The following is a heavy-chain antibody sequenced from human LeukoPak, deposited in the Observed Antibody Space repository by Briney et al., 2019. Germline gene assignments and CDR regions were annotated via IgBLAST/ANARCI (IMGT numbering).Heavy chain of an antibody. Sequence: SETLSLTCAVYGGSFSGYYWSWIRQPPGKGLEWIGEINHSGSTNYNPSLKSRVTISVDTSKNQFSLKLSSVTAADTAVYYCARALGYCSSTSCYIDYWGQGTLVTVSS. J-gene: IGHJ4*02. CDR2: INHSGST. D-gene: IGHD2-2*02. CDR3: ARALGYCSSTSCYIDY. CDR1: GGSFSGYY. V-gene: IGHV4-34*01.